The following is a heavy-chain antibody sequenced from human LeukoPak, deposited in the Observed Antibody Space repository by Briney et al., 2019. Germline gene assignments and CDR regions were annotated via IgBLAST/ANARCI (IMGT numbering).Heavy chain of an antibody. V-gene: IGHV3-74*01. D-gene: IGHD1-26*01. CDR1: GFPFSSNW. J-gene: IGHJ4*02. CDR2: INSDGSSP. Sequence: GGSLRLSCAASGFPFSSNWMHWVRQAPGKGLVWVSRINSDGSSPHYADSVKGRFTISRDNAKNTLYLEMNSLRAEDTAVYYCAREDSGSYAIDYWGQGTLVTVSS. CDR3: AREDSGSYAIDY.